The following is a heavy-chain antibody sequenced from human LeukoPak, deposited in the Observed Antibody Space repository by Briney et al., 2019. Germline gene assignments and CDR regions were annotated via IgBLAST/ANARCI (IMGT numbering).Heavy chain of an antibody. CDR3: ARRGYCSGGACYSFDY. D-gene: IGHD2-15*01. J-gene: IGHJ4*02. Sequence: SETLSLTCAVSGYSISSGYYWGWIRQPPGKGLEWIGSIYHSGSTYYNPSLKSRVTISVDTSKNQFSLKLSSVTTADTAVYYCARRGYCSGGACYSFDYWGQGTLVTVSS. CDR1: GYSISSGYY. CDR2: IYHSGST. V-gene: IGHV4-38-2*01.